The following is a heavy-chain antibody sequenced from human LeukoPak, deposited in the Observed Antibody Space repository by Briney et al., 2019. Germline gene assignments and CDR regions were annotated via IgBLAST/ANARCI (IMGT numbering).Heavy chain of an antibody. D-gene: IGHD3-22*01. Sequence: SETLSLTCTVSGGSISSSIYYWGWIRQPPGKGLEWIGSIYYSGSTYYNPSLKSRVTISVDTSKDQFSLKLSSVTAADTAVHYCARVVVIMYYFDYWGQGTLVTVSS. V-gene: IGHV4-39*07. CDR3: ARVVVIMYYFDY. CDR1: GGSISSSIYY. CDR2: IYYSGST. J-gene: IGHJ4*02.